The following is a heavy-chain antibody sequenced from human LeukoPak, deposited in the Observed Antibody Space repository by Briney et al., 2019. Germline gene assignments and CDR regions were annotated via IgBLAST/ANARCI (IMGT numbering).Heavy chain of an antibody. CDR3: ARLKGYCSSTSCSPFDY. D-gene: IGHD2-2*01. J-gene: IGHJ4*02. Sequence: GESLKISCKGSGYSFTSYWIGWVRQMPGKGLEWMGIIYPGDSDTRYSPSFQGQVTISADKSISTAYLQWSSLKASDTAMYYCARLKGYCSSTSCSPFDYWGQGTLVTVSS. V-gene: IGHV5-51*01. CDR1: GYSFTSYW. CDR2: IYPGDSDT.